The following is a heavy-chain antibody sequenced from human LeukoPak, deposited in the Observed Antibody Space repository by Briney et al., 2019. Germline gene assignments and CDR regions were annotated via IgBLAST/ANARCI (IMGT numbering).Heavy chain of an antibody. Sequence: GASVKVSCKASGYTFTSYGISWVRQAPGQGLEWMGWISAYNGITNYAQNLQGRVTMTTDTSTTTAYMELRSLNSDDTAVYYCARWGRNFDDWFDPWGQGTLVTVSS. D-gene: IGHD3-9*01. CDR3: ARWGRNFDDWFDP. CDR2: ISAYNGIT. V-gene: IGHV1-18*01. CDR1: GYTFTSYG. J-gene: IGHJ5*02.